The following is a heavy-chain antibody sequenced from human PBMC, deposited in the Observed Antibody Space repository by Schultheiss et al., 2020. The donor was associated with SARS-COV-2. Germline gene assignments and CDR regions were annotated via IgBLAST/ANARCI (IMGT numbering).Heavy chain of an antibody. V-gene: IGHV4-61*08. CDR3: AMSHYYYGMDV. J-gene: IGHJ6*02. CDR2: IYYSGST. CDR1: GGSISSGGYY. Sequence: SETLSLTCTVSGGSISSGGYYWSWIRQHPGKGLEWIGYIYYSGSTNYNPSLKSRVTISVDTSKNQFSLKLSSVTAADTAVYYCAMSHYYYGMDVWGQGTTVTVSS.